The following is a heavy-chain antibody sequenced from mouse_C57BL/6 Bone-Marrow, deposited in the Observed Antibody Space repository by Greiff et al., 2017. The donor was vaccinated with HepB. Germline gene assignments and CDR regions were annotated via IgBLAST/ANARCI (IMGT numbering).Heavy chain of an antibody. CDR1: GFNIKDDY. J-gene: IGHJ2*01. V-gene: IGHV14-4*01. Sequence: EVKVVESGAELVRPGASVKLSCTASGFNIKDDYMHWVKQRPEQGLEWIGWIDPENGDTEYASKFQGKATITADTSSNTAYLQLSSLTSEDTAVYYCFYYFFDYWGQGTTLTVSS. CDR3: FYYFFDY. CDR2: IDPENGDT. D-gene: IGHD1-1*01.